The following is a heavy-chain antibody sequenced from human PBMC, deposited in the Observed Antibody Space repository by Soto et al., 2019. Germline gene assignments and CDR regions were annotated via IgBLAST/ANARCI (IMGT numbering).Heavy chain of an antibody. CDR2: IWYDGSNK. V-gene: IGHV3-33*01. Sequence: QPGGSLRLSCGASGFTFSTHAIHWVRQAPGKGLEWVAVIWYDGSNKYYGDSVKGRFTVSRDNSKNAAYLEMSCLRAEDTAMYYCVRDPPKSGWSFDYWGQGTLVTVSS. CDR1: GFTFSTHA. D-gene: IGHD6-19*01. CDR3: VRDPPKSGWSFDY. J-gene: IGHJ4*02.